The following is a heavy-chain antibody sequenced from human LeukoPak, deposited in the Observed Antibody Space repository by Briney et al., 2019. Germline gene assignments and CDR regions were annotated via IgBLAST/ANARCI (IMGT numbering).Heavy chain of an antibody. CDR2: IKSKTDGGTT. CDR1: GFTFTNAG. Sequence: GGSLRLSCAASGFTFTNAGMSWVRQAPGKGLEWVGRIKSKTDGGTTDYAASVKGRFTISRDDSKNTLYLQMSSLKTEDTAVYFCAHRDTSMVRVDYWGQGTLVTVSS. CDR3: AHRDTSMVRVDY. J-gene: IGHJ4*02. V-gene: IGHV3-15*01. D-gene: IGHD5-18*01.